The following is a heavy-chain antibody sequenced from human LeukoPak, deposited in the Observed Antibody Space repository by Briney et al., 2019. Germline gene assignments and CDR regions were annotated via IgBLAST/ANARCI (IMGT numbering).Heavy chain of an antibody. V-gene: IGHV3-30*03. J-gene: IGHJ3*02. Sequence: GGSLRLSCAASGFIFSSYGMHWVRQAPGKGLEWVAVISYDGSNKYYADSVKGRFIISRDNSKNTLYLQMNSLRVDDTALYHCASFYGSGNYRDSAFDIWGQGTMVTVSS. D-gene: IGHD3-10*01. CDR3: ASFYGSGNYRDSAFDI. CDR1: GFIFSSYG. CDR2: ISYDGSNK.